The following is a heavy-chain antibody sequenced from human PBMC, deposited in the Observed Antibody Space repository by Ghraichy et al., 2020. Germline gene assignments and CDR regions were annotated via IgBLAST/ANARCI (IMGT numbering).Heavy chain of an antibody. CDR3: ARYKGDGSGSYRYYFDY. D-gene: IGHD3-10*01. CDR1: GFTFSDYY. J-gene: IGHJ4*02. Sequence: GGSLRLSCAASGFTFSDYYMSWIRQAPGKGLEWVSYISSSSSYTNYADSVKGRFTISRDNAKNSLYLQMNSLRAEDTAVYYCARYKGDGSGSYRYYFDYWGQVTLVTVSS. V-gene: IGHV3-11*03. CDR2: ISSSSSYT.